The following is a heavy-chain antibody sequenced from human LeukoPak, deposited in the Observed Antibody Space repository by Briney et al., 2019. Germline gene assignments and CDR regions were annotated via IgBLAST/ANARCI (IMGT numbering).Heavy chain of an antibody. Sequence: SETLSLTCTVSGGSISSSSYYWGWIRQPPGKGLEWIGSIYYSGSTYYNPSLKSRVTISVDTSKNQFSLKLSSVTAADTAVYYCARHREGYYGPLVDDAFDIWGQGTMVTVSS. CDR2: IYYSGST. V-gene: IGHV4-39*01. CDR3: ARHREGYYGPLVDDAFDI. D-gene: IGHD3-10*01. J-gene: IGHJ3*02. CDR1: GGSISSSSYY.